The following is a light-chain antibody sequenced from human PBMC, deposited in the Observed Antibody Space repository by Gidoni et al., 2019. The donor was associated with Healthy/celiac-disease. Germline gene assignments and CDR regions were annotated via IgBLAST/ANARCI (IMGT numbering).Light chain of an antibody. V-gene: IGKV4-1*01. CDR1: QSVLYSSNNKNY. Sequence: DIVMTQSPDSLAVSLGERATINCKSSQSVLYSSNNKNYLAWYQQKPGQPPKLLIYWASTRESGVPDRFSGSGSGTDFTLTISSLQAEDVAVYYCQQYYSTPRGLFGQXTKLEIK. J-gene: IGKJ2*01. CDR2: WAS. CDR3: QQYYSTPRGL.